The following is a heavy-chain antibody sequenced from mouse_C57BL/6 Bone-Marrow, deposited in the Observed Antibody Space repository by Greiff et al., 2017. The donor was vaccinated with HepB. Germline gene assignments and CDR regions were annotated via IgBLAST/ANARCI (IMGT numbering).Heavy chain of an antibody. CDR2: ISDGGSYT. CDR1: GFTFSSYA. V-gene: IGHV5-4*03. Sequence: EVKLMESGGGLVKPGGSLKLSCAASGFTFSSYAMSWVRQTPEKRLEWVATISDGGSYTYYPKNVKGRFTISRDNAKNNLYLQMSQLKSEDTAMYYCARAPYGSSEAWFAYWGQGTRVTVSA. J-gene: IGHJ3*01. D-gene: IGHD1-1*01. CDR3: ARAPYGSSEAWFAY.